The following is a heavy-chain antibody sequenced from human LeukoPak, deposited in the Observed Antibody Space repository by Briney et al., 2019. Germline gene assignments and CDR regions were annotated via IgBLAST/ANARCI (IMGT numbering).Heavy chain of an antibody. V-gene: IGHV3-30*18. CDR1: GFSFISYG. J-gene: IGHJ3*02. D-gene: IGHD4-23*01. CDR3: AKGGHDYGGNSAGHAFDI. CDR2: ISDDGRNK. Sequence: GGSLRLSCAASGFSFISYGMHWVRQAPGKGLEWVGVISDDGRNKKYADSVKGRFTISRDNSKNTLYLQMNSLRAEDTAVYYCAKGGHDYGGNSAGHAFDIWGQGTMVTVSS.